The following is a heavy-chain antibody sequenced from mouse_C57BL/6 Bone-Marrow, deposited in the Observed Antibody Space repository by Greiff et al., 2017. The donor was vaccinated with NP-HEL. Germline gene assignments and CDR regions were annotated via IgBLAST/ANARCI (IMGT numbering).Heavy chain of an antibody. CDR3: ARFDGYYFAWFAY. CDR1: GYTFTSYW. D-gene: IGHD2-3*01. CDR2: IHPNSGST. V-gene: IGHV1-64*01. Sequence: QVQLQQSGAELVKPGASVKLSCKASGYTFTSYWMHWVKQRPGQGLEWIGMIHPNSGSTNYNEKFKSKATLTVDKSSSTAYMQLSSLTSEDSAVYYCARFDGYYFAWFAYWGQGTLVTVSA. J-gene: IGHJ3*01.